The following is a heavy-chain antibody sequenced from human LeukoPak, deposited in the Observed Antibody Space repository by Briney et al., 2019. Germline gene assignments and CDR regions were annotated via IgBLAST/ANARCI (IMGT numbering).Heavy chain of an antibody. Sequence: GGSLRLSCAASGFTFSSYGMHWVRQAPGKGLEWVAFIRYDGSNKYYADSVKGRFTISRDNFKKTVYLQMDSLRVEDTAVYYCAKDAQRGFDYSNSLEYWGQGTLVTVSS. J-gene: IGHJ4*02. D-gene: IGHD4-11*01. CDR3: AKDAQRGFDYSNSLEY. CDR1: GFTFSSYG. V-gene: IGHV3-30*02. CDR2: IRYDGSNK.